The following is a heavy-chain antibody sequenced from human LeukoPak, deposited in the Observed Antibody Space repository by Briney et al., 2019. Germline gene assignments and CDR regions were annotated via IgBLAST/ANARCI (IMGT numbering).Heavy chain of an antibody. D-gene: IGHD6-13*01. CDR3: ARDLQGWGYSSSWKNYYYGMDV. V-gene: IGHV3-48*03. J-gene: IGHJ6*02. Sequence: PGGSLRLSCAASGFIFSSYEMNWVRQAPGKGLEWVSYISSSGSTIYYADSVKGRFTISRDNAKNSLYLQMNSLRAEDTAVYYCARDLQGWGYSSSWKNYYYGMDVWGQGTTVTVSS. CDR1: GFIFSSYE. CDR2: ISSSGSTI.